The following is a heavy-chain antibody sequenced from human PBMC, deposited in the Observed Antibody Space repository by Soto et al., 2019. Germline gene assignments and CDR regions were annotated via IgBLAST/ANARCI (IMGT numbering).Heavy chain of an antibody. CDR3: ARDRGRGYYFDY. V-gene: IGHV3-30-3*01. D-gene: IGHD6-25*01. J-gene: IGHJ4*02. CDR1: GFTFSSYA. Sequence: QVQLVESGGGVVQPGRSLRRSCAASGFTFSSYAMHWFRQAPGKGLGWVAVISYDGSNKYYGDSVKGRVTISRDNSKNTLYLHMNSLRAEDSAVYYCARDRGRGYYFDYSGQGTLVTVSS. CDR2: ISYDGSNK.